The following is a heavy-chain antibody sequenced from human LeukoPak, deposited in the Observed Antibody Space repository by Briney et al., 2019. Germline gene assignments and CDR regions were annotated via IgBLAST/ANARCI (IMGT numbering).Heavy chain of an antibody. D-gene: IGHD5-18*01. CDR3: ARDLNSYGFYAFDI. CDR1: GFTFRSYS. Sequence: GGSLTLSCGASGFTFRSYSMNWLRQAPGKGVEWVASISISSSYIYYAHSLKSRFTISRDNAKNSLYLQMNTLSAEDTAVYYCARDLNSYGFYAFDIWGKGTMVTVSS. V-gene: IGHV3-21*01. CDR2: ISISSSYI. J-gene: IGHJ3*02.